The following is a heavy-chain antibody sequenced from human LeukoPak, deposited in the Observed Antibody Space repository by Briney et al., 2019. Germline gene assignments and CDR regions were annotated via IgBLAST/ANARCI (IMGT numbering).Heavy chain of an antibody. CDR2: IDKKDKIHATPT. D-gene: IGHD1-26*01. V-gene: IGHV3-73*01. Sequence: GGALILCCAASGFPFSGSAIHWVRQSSGEGLEWVGQIDKKDKIHATPTAYAASVKTRFTISRDYSSNTAYLKMKSLKTEDTALYYCTRDSATYNWFDPWGQGTLVTVSS. J-gene: IGHJ5*02. CDR1: GFPFSGSA. CDR3: TRDSATYNWFDP.